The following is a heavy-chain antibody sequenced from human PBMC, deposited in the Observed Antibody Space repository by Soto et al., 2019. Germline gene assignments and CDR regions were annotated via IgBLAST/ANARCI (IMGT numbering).Heavy chain of an antibody. V-gene: IGHV4-39*01. CDR2: IYYSGRT. Sequence: PETLSLTCTVSGGSISSSSNYWGWIRQPPGTGLVWVESIYYSGRTYYNPSLKSRVTISVDTSKNQFSLKLSSVTAADTAVYYCARVPKLRFLEWLNLGYYGMDVWGQGTTVTVSS. J-gene: IGHJ6*02. CDR1: GGSISSSSNY. D-gene: IGHD3-3*01. CDR3: ARVPKLRFLEWLNLGYYGMDV.